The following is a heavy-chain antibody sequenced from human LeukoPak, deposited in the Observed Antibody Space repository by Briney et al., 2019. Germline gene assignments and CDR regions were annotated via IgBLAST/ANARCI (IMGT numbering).Heavy chain of an antibody. Sequence: GGSLRLSCAASGFTFSSYWMHWVRQAPGKGLAWVSGISWNSGSIGYADSVKGRFTISRDNAKNSLYLQMNSLRAEDTALYYCAKDYRQYRYSGCYLFDYWGQGTLVTVSS. J-gene: IGHJ4*02. CDR3: AKDYRQYRYSGCYLFDY. CDR2: ISWNSGSI. CDR1: GFTFSSYW. V-gene: IGHV3-9*01. D-gene: IGHD1-26*01.